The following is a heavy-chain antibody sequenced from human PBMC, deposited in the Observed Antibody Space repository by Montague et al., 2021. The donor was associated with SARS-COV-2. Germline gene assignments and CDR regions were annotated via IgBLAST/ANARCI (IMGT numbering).Heavy chain of an antibody. CDR1: GGSISTYY. V-gene: IGHV4-59*01. CDR2: IYYSGST. D-gene: IGHD2-15*01. J-gene: IGHJ4*02. CDR3: ASPVGFCTGCSCYYVY. Sequence: SETLSLTCSVSGGSISTYYWSWIRQPPGKGLEWIGYIYYSGSTNYNPSLKSRVTISIDTSKNQFSLELSSVTAADMAVYYCASPVGFCTGCSCYYVYWGQGTLVTVSS.